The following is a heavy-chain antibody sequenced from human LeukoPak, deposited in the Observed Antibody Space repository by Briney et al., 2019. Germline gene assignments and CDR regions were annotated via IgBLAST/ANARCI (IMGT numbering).Heavy chain of an antibody. D-gene: IGHD3-22*01. V-gene: IGHV4-4*07. CDR1: GGSISSYY. J-gene: IGHJ4*02. CDR2: IYTSGST. CDR3: ARSGQTNLVGDYYGSSGFDY. Sequence: SETLSLTCTVSGGSISSYYWSWIRQPAGKGLEWIGRIYTSGSTNYNPSLKSRVTMSVDTSKNQFSLRLSSVTAADTAVYYCARSGQTNLVGDYYGSSGFDYWGQGTLVTVSS.